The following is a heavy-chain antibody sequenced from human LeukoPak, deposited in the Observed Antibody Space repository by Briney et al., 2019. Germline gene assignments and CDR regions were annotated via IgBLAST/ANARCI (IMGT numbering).Heavy chain of an antibody. CDR2: INPNSGGT. Sequence: ASVKVSCKASGYTFTGYYMHWVRQAPGQGLEWMGWINPNSGGTNYAQKFQGRVTMTRNTSISTAYMELSSLRSEDTAVYYCARGRTMVRGVIISIYYYYYGMDVWGQGTTVTVSS. V-gene: IGHV1-2*02. CDR1: GYTFTGYY. J-gene: IGHJ6*02. D-gene: IGHD3-10*01. CDR3: ARGRTMVRGVIISIYYYYYGMDV.